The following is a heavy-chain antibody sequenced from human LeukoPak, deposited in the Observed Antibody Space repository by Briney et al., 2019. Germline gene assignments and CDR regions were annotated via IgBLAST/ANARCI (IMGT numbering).Heavy chain of an antibody. CDR3: ARVGWGSPGSSRQNEDY. J-gene: IGHJ4*02. D-gene: IGHD6-6*01. V-gene: IGHV1-2*02. CDR2: INPNSGGT. Sequence: ASVKVSCKASGYTFTGYYMHWVRQAPGQGLEWMGWINPNSGGTNYAQKFQGRVTMTRDTSISTAYMELSRLRSDDTAVYYCARVGWGSPGSSRQNEDYWGQGTLVTVSS. CDR1: GYTFTGYY.